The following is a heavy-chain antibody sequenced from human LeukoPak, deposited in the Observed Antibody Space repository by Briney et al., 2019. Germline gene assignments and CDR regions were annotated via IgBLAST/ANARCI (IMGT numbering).Heavy chain of an antibody. Sequence: GGSLRLSCAASGFTVGASDMYWVRQAPGKGLEWVAVITRDGNDKYYEDSVRGRFTISRDNSKSTVFLQMDSLRPEDTAVYYCAKIGPVSGTVDYWSQGTLVTVSS. D-gene: IGHD1-26*01. V-gene: IGHV3-30*18. CDR2: ITRDGNDK. CDR3: AKIGPVSGTVDY. CDR1: GFTVGASD. J-gene: IGHJ4*02.